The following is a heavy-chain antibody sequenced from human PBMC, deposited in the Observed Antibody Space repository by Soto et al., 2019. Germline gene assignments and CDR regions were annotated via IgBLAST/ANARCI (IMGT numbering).Heavy chain of an antibody. V-gene: IGHV1-2*02. CDR1: GYTFNRYY. Sequence: ASVKVSCKASGYTFNRYYMHWVRQAPGPGLEWMGWISPHTGGTTYAQKFQGRVTMTRDTSVSTAFMELNSLKTEDTAVYYCTTDYHSGYGGTYYYYGMDVWGQGTTVTVSS. J-gene: IGHJ6*02. CDR3: TTDYHSGYGGTYYYYGMDV. D-gene: IGHD5-12*01. CDR2: ISPHTGGT.